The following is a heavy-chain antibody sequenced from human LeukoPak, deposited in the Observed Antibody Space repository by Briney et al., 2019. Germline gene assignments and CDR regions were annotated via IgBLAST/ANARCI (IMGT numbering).Heavy chain of an antibody. CDR2: ITGSGGTT. J-gene: IGHJ4*02. CDR1: GFTFSSYA. D-gene: IGHD2-15*01. V-gene: IGHV3-23*01. CDR3: AKSRSEVVVAAANY. Sequence: GGSLRLSCAASGFTFSSYAMNWVRQAPGKGLEWISAITGSGGTTYYADSVRGRFTISRDNSKNTLYLQMNSLRAEDTAIYYCAKSRSEVVVAAANYWGQGTLITVSS.